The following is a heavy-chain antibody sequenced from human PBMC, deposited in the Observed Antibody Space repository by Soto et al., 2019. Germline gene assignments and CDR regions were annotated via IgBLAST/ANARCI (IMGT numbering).Heavy chain of an antibody. Sequence: SETLSLTCTVSGGSVNNNAFSWTWIRQHPGKGPECIGHISSSGRASYSPSLERRVAISVDTSKNQFSLKLTSVTAADTSVYYCARGSFSSSSSWFDPWGRGTLVTVSS. CDR3: ARGSFSSSSSWFDP. CDR1: GGSVNNNAFS. D-gene: IGHD6-6*01. V-gene: IGHV4-31*03. J-gene: IGHJ5*02. CDR2: ISSSGRA.